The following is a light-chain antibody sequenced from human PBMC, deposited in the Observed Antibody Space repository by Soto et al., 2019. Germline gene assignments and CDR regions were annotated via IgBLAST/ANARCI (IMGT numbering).Light chain of an antibody. Sequence: EIVLTQSPGTLSVSPGEGATLSCWASQSVSGNYLAWYQQKPGQTPRLLIYQTSIRAAGIPARFSASGSGTDFTLTISDVQPEDFALYYCHQRQSWPRTFGQGTKVDI. J-gene: IGKJ1*01. CDR2: QTS. CDR3: HQRQSWPRT. CDR1: QSVSGNY. V-gene: IGKV3D-20*02.